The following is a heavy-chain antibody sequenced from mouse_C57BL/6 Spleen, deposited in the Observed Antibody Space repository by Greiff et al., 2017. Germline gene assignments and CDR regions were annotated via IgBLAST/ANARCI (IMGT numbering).Heavy chain of an antibody. V-gene: IGHV5-4*01. CDR2: ISDGGSYT. CDR1: GFTFSSYA. D-gene: IGHD6-1*01. Sequence: EVQLVESGGGLVKPGGSLKLSCAASGFTFSSYAMSWVRQTPEKRLEWVATISDGGSYTYYPDNVKGRFTISRDNAKNNLYLQMSHLKSEDTAMYYCARDGVPFDYWGQGTTLTVSS. J-gene: IGHJ2*01. CDR3: ARDGVPFDY.